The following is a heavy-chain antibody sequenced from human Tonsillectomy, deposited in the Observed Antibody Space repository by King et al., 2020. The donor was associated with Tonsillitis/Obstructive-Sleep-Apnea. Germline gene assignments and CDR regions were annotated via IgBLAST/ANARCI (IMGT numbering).Heavy chain of an antibody. CDR2: TSYNGGNK. Sequence: VQLVESGGGVVQPGRSLRLSCAASGFSFSSFGVHWVRQAPGKGLEWVAVTSYNGGNKYYADSVRGRFTISRDNSKNTLYLQMNSLRGEDTAVYYCAKDSLEWSIHRFYHMDVWGKGTTVTVSS. V-gene: IGHV3-30*18. J-gene: IGHJ6*03. D-gene: IGHD3-3*01. CDR1: GFSFSSFG. CDR3: AKDSLEWSIHRFYHMDV.